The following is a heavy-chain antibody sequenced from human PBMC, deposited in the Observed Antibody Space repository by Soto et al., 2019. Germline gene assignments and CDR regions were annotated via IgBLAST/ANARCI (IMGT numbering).Heavy chain of an antibody. D-gene: IGHD5-12*01. CDR1: GFSFTHTW. CDR3: ARNGYSGYEVDY. V-gene: IGHV5-51*01. J-gene: IGHJ4*02. CDR2: IFPVDSDT. Sequence: PGESLKISCRCSGFSFTHTWIAWVRQMPGKGLEWMGIIFPVDSDTRYSPSFQGQVTISSDKSISTAYLQWNSLKASDTAVYYCARNGYSGYEVDYWGQGTLVTVSS.